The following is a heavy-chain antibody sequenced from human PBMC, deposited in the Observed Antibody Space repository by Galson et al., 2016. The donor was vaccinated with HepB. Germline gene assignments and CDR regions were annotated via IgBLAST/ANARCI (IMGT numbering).Heavy chain of an antibody. CDR2: ISTTGSTT. CDR1: GFTFSSYW. D-gene: IGHD2-15*01. CDR3: AKTPKKGENGGLLNY. V-gene: IGHV3-23*01. Sequence: SLRLSCAASGFTFSSYWMHWVRQASGMGLEWVSGISTTGSTTYYADSVKGRFTISRDNSKNTLYLQMSGLRADDTAVYYCAKTPKKGENGGLLNYWGQGILVTVSS. J-gene: IGHJ1*01.